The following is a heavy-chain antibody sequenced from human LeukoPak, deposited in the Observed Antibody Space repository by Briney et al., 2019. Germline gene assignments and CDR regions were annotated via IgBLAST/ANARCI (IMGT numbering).Heavy chain of an antibody. CDR1: GGTFSSYA. D-gene: IGHD2-21*02. V-gene: IGHV1-69*05. Sequence: SVKVSCKASGGTFSSYAISWVRQAPGQGLEWMGRIIPIFGTANYAQKFQGRVTITTDESTSTAYMELSSLRSEDTAVYYCARATRGGDQPSFDYWGQGTLGTVSS. J-gene: IGHJ4*02. CDR3: ARATRGGDQPSFDY. CDR2: IIPIFGTA.